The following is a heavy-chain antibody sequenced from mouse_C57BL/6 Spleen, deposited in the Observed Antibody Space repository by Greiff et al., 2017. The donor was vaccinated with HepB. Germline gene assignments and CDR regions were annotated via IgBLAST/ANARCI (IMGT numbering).Heavy chain of an antibody. CDR2: ISSGSSTI. J-gene: IGHJ4*01. Sequence: EVKVVESGGGLVKPGGSLKLSCAASGFTFSDYGMHWVRQAPEKGLEWVAYISSGSSTIYYADTVKGRFTISRDNAKNTLFLQMTSLRSEDTAMYYCARAHYYGSWVDYWGQGTSVTVSS. V-gene: IGHV5-17*01. D-gene: IGHD1-1*01. CDR3: ARAHYYGSWVDY. CDR1: GFTFSDYG.